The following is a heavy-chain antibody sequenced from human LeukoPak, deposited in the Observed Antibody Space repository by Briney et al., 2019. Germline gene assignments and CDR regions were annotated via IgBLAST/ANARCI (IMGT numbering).Heavy chain of an antibody. V-gene: IGHV1-69*04. CDR1: GGTFSSYA. Sequence: SVKVSCKASGGTFSSYAISWVRQAPGQGLEWMGRIIPILGIANYAQKFQGRVTITAVKSTSTAYMELSSLRSEDTAVYYCARDTPDYDILTGRADNYYYYGMDVWGQGTTVTVSS. CDR2: IIPILGIA. J-gene: IGHJ6*02. D-gene: IGHD3-9*01. CDR3: ARDTPDYDILTGRADNYYYYGMDV.